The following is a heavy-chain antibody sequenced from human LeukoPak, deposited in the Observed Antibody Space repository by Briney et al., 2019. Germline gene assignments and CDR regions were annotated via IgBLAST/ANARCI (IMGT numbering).Heavy chain of an antibody. CDR1: GFTFSSYS. V-gene: IGHV3-21*01. CDR2: ISDSSFYI. Sequence: GGSLRLSCAASGFTFSSYSMSWVRQAPGKGLEWVSSISDSSFYIYYADSVEGRFTISRDNAKNSLYLQMNSLRAEDTAVYYCARDPYCSSTSCYLDYWGQGTLVTVSS. J-gene: IGHJ4*02. D-gene: IGHD2-2*01. CDR3: ARDPYCSSTSCYLDY.